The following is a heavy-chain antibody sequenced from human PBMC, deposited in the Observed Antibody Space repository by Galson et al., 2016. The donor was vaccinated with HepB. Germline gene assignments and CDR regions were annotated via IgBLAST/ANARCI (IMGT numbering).Heavy chain of an antibody. J-gene: IGHJ4*02. V-gene: IGHV2-26*01. CDR1: GFSLSNTKVG. CDR2: IYSNDEV. Sequence: PALVKPTQTLTLTCTVSGFSLSNTKVGVSWIRQPPGKPLEWLAHIYSNDEVSYSTFLKKRLTISKDTFNNYVVLFMTNVDPADSATYYCARSIFGLDYYFDNWGQGTLITVSS. D-gene: IGHD3/OR15-3a*01. CDR3: ARSIFGLDYYFDN.